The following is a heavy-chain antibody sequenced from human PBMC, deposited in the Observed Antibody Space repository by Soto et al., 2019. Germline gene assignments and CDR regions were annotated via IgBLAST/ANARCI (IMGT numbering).Heavy chain of an antibody. CDR1: GYTLTSYG. D-gene: IGHD6-13*01. V-gene: IGHV1-18*01. J-gene: IGHJ5*02. CDR2: ISAYNGNT. Sequence: APVKVSRKASGYTLTSYGISRLRQAPGQGLEWMGWISAYNGNTNYAQKLQGRVTMTTGTSTSTAYMELRSLRSDDTAVYYCASFSTAAGTFWWFDPWGQGTLVTVSS. CDR3: ASFSTAAGTFWWFDP.